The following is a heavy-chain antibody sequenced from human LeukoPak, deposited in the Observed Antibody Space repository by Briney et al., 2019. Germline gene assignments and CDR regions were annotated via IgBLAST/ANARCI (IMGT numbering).Heavy chain of an antibody. CDR3: ARVPRGILLMDV. CDR2: ISAYNGNT. Sequence: ASVKVSCKASGYTFTSYAMNWVRQAPGQGLEWMGWISAYNGNTNYAQKLQGRVTMTTDTSTSTAYMELRSLRSDDTAVYYCARVPRGILLMDVWGKGTTVTISS. J-gene: IGHJ6*03. V-gene: IGHV1-18*01. CDR1: GYTFTSYA.